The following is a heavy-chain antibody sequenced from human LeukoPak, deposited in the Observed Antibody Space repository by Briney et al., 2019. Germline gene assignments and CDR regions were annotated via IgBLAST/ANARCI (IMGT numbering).Heavy chain of an antibody. CDR2: ISSSSYI. D-gene: IGHD5-24*01. V-gene: IGHV3-21*04. Sequence: GGSLRLSCAASGFTFSSYSMNWVRQAPGKGLEWVSSISSSSYIYYADSVKGRFTISRDNAKNSLYLQMNSLRVEDTAVYYCAKDGGGWLQLSFDYWGQGTLVTVSS. CDR3: AKDGGGWLQLSFDY. CDR1: GFTFSSYS. J-gene: IGHJ4*02.